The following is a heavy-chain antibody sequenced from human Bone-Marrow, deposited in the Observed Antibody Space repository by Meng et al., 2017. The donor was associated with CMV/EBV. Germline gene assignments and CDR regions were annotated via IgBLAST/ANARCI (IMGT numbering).Heavy chain of an antibody. CDR1: GFTFSSYS. CDR2: ISSSSSYI. D-gene: IGHD6-13*01. Sequence: GESLKIFCAASGFTFSSYSMNWVRQAPGKGLGWVSSISSSSSYIYYADSVKGRFPISRDNAKNSLYLQMNSLRAEDTAVYYCARDSHGSSWYRHYYYCMDVWGQGSTVTFYS. CDR3: ARDSHGSSWYRHYYYCMDV. V-gene: IGHV3-21*01. J-gene: IGHJ6*01.